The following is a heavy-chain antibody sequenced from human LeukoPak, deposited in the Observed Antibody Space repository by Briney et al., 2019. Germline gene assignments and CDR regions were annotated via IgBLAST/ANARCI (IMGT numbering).Heavy chain of an antibody. CDR1: GYTFIDND. J-gene: IGHJ4*02. Sequence: GASVKVSCKASGYTFIDNDINWVRQASGQGLEWMGWMKPKSGNTHYSQKFQGRVTITRNTSISTAYMELSGLRSEDTGLYYCARGNGPSSSRYPFDSWGQGTLVTVSS. CDR2: MKPKSGNT. CDR3: ARGNGPSSSRYPFDS. V-gene: IGHV1-8*03. D-gene: IGHD6-13*01.